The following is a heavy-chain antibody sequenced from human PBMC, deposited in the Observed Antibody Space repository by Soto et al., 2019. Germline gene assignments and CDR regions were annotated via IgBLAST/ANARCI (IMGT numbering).Heavy chain of an antibody. V-gene: IGHV1-2*02. CDR1: GYTFTAYY. CDR2: INSYTGDA. J-gene: IGHJ4*02. Sequence: QEQLVQSGAEVKKPGASVQVSCKASGYTFTAYYIHWVRQAPGEGLEWMAWINSYTGDAGLAPEFTGRGTVTRDTAINTVYMDLSRLTSHDTALYYCARRSTTMTHLGDYWGQGTLVSVSS. CDR3: ARRSTTMTHLGDY. D-gene: IGHD4-17*01.